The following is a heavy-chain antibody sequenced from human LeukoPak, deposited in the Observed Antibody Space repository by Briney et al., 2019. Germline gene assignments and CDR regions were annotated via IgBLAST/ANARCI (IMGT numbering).Heavy chain of an antibody. D-gene: IGHD3-3*01. V-gene: IGHV4-4*02. CDR1: GGSISSTNW. CDR3: AREGGFYRPLDY. Sequence: SETLSLTCGVSGGSISSTNWWTWVRQPPGKGLEWIGEVHLDGRTNYNPSLESRLTMSVDFSENHISLKLTSVTATDTAVYYCAREGGFYRPLDYSGQGTLVTVSS. CDR2: VHLDGRT. J-gene: IGHJ4*02.